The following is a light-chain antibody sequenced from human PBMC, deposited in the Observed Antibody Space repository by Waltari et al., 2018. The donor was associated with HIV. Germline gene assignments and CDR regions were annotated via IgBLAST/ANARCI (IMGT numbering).Light chain of an antibody. CDR3: CSYAGSSTLWV. CDR1: RSHVGSYNL. CDR2: EGS. Sequence: QSALTQPASVSGSPGQSITISCTGTRSHVGSYNLVSWYQQHPAKAPKLMIYEGSKRPSGVSNRFSGSKSGNTASLTISGLQAEDEADYYCCSYAGSSTLWVFGGGTKLTVL. V-gene: IGLV2-23*01. J-gene: IGLJ3*02.